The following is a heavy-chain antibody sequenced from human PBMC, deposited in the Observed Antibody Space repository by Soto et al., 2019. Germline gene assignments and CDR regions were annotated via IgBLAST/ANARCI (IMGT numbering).Heavy chain of an antibody. CDR1: GASISSYF. V-gene: IGHV4-4*07. CDR3: AREAGPDRWFDP. D-gene: IGHD6-19*01. J-gene: IGHJ5*02. Sequence: QVQLQESGPGLVEPSETLSLTCTVSGASISSYFWTWIRQPAGKGLDWIGRISTSGTTNYNPSLKRRVPMSVDTSKNHFSLSLSSVTAADTAVYYCAREAGPDRWFDPWGQGTLVTVSS. CDR2: ISTSGTT.